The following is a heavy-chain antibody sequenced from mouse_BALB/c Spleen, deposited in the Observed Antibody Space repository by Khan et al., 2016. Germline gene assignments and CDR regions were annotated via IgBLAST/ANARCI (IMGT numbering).Heavy chain of an antibody. CDR1: GFDFSRYW. V-gene: IGHV4-1*02. CDR3: ARLYSYGTSDY. Sequence: EVQLQESGGGLVQPGGSLKLSCAASGFDFSRYWMNWVRQAPGKGLEWIGEINPDSSTINYTPSLKDKFIISRDNAKNTLYLQRSNVRSKDTALYYCARLYSYGTSDYWGQGTTLTVSS. CDR2: INPDSSTI. J-gene: IGHJ2*01. D-gene: IGHD1-1*01.